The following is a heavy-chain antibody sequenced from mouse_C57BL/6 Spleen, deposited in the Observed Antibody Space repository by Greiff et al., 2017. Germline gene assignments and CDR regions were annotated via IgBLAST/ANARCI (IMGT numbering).Heavy chain of an antibody. Sequence: VQLQQSGAELVRPGASVTLSCKASGYTFTDYEMHWVKQTPVHGLEWIGAIDPETGGTAYNQKFKGKAILTADKSSSTAYMELRSLTSEDSAVYYCTRKITRYFDVWGTGTTVTVSS. CDR2: IDPETGGT. CDR1: GYTFTDYE. CDR3: TRKITRYFDV. D-gene: IGHD2-4*01. J-gene: IGHJ1*03. V-gene: IGHV1-15*01.